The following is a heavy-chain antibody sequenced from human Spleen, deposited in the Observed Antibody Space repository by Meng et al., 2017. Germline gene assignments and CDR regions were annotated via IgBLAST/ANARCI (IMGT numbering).Heavy chain of an antibody. CDR3: SGHIDY. V-gene: IGHV3-15*01. CDR1: GFTFSSYA. CDR2: IKSKPDGETI. D-gene: IGHD5-12*01. Sequence: GESLKISCAASGFTFSSYAMTWVRQAPGKGLEWVGRIKSKPDGETIDYGAPVKGRFTISRDDSKNTVYLQMNSLKTEDTAVYYCSGHIDYWGQGTLVTVSS. J-gene: IGHJ4*02.